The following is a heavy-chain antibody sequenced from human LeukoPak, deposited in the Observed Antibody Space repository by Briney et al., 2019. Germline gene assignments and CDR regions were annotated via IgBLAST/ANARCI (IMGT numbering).Heavy chain of an antibody. V-gene: IGHV1-46*01. CDR3: ARASAAGTYYYGMDV. Sequence: ASVKVSRKASGYTFTSYYMHWVRQAPGQGLEWMGIINPSGGSTSYAQKFQGRVTMTRDTSTSTVYMELSSLRSEDTAVYYCARASAAGTYYYGMDVWGQGTTVTVSS. CDR2: INPSGGST. J-gene: IGHJ6*02. CDR1: GYTFTSYY. D-gene: IGHD6-13*01.